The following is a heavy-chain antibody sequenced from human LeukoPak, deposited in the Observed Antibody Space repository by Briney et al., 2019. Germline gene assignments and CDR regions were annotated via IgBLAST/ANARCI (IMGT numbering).Heavy chain of an antibody. J-gene: IGHJ4*02. CDR2: ISYDGSNK. CDR3: ARDRGDYFDY. D-gene: IGHD3-16*01. V-gene: IGHV3-30*01. Sequence: XGXGXXWVAVISYDGSNKYYADSVKGRFTISRDNSKNTLYLQMNSLRAEDTAVYYCARDRGDYFDYXGQGXXV.